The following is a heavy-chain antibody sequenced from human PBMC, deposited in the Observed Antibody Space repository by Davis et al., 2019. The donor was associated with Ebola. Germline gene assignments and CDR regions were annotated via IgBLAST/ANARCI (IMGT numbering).Heavy chain of an antibody. Sequence: PSETLSLTCTVSGGSISSTNDYWGWIRQPPGKGLEWIGSIYYNGNTYYNPSLKSRVTVSLDTSKNQFSLKLSSVAAADSAVYYCARDDFRYFFDYWGPGTLVTVSS. V-gene: IGHV4-39*07. J-gene: IGHJ4*02. CDR1: GGSISSTNDY. CDR2: IYYNGNT. D-gene: IGHD2-21*02. CDR3: ARDDFRYFFDY.